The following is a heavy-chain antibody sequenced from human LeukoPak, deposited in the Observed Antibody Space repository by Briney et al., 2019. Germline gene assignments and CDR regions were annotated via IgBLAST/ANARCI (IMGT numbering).Heavy chain of an antibody. Sequence: GGSLRLSCAASGFTFDDYAMHWVRQAPGKGLEWVSGISWNSGSIGYADSVKGRFTISRDNAKNSLYLQMNSLRAEDTAVYYCARVQLWSYFDYWGQGTLVTVSS. CDR1: GFTFDDYA. J-gene: IGHJ4*02. CDR2: ISWNSGSI. V-gene: IGHV3-9*01. D-gene: IGHD5-18*01. CDR3: ARVQLWSYFDY.